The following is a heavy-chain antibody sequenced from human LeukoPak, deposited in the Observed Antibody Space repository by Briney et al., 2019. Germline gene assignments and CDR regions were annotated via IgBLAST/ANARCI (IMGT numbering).Heavy chain of an antibody. Sequence: PSETLSLTCAVSGGSISSGGYSWSWIRQPPGKGLEWIGYIYHSGSTYYNPSLKSRVTISVDRSKNQFSLKLSSVTAADTAVYYCARGEVVPAAYPNWFDPWGQGTLVTASS. CDR3: ARGEVVPAAYPNWFDP. D-gene: IGHD2-2*01. CDR2: IYHSGST. J-gene: IGHJ5*02. V-gene: IGHV4-30-2*01. CDR1: GGSISSGGYS.